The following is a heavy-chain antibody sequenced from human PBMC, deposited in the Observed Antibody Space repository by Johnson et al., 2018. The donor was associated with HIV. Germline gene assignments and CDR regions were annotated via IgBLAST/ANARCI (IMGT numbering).Heavy chain of an antibody. Sequence: QVQLVESGGGVIQPGRSLRLSCAASAFTFRTYSMHWVRQPPGKGLEWVAAISYVETNKYYADSVKGRFTISRDNSKNTLYLHMTSLRAEDMGVYYCARLRSPDAFDIWGQGTMVTVSS. CDR1: AFTFRTYS. CDR3: ARLRSPDAFDI. CDR2: ISYVETNK. D-gene: IGHD2-15*01. V-gene: IGHV3-30-3*01. J-gene: IGHJ3*02.